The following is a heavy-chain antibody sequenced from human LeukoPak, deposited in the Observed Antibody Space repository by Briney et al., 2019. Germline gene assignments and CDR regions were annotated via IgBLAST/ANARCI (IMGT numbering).Heavy chain of an antibody. CDR3: ARDLGTRKSIAFAD. CDR2: ISSNNGYI. Sequence: PGGSLRLSCAAFGFSFSSYRMNWVRQAPGKGLEWVASISSNNGYIYYADSVKGRFTISRDNGENSLHLQMNSLRAEDAAVYYCARDLGTRKSIAFADWGQGTLVTVSS. D-gene: IGHD6-6*01. CDR1: GFSFSSYR. J-gene: IGHJ4*02. V-gene: IGHV3-21*01.